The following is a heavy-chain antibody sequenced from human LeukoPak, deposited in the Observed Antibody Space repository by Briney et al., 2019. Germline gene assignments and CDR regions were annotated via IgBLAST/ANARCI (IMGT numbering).Heavy chain of an antibody. CDR2: IWFDGNDK. V-gene: IGHV3-33*01. CDR1: GFTFNTYG. D-gene: IGHD6-19*01. J-gene: IGHJ4*02. CDR3: ARDDGGSGWYDY. Sequence: GGSLRLSCATSGFTFNTYGMHWVRQAPGKGLEWVAVIWFDGNDKYYADSVKGRVTISRDNSKNTLYLQMNSLRVEDTAVYHCARDDGGSGWYDYWGQGTLVTVSS.